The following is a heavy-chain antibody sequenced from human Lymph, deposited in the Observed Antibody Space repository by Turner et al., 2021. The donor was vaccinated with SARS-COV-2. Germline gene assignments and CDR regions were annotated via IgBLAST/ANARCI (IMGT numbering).Heavy chain of an antibody. CDR3: AREGYCSTTSCYRGQYYYYGMDV. CDR2: ISAYNGYT. V-gene: IGHV1-18*04. Sequence: QVQLVQSGAEVKKPGASVKVACQAPGYTFPSYGISWVRQAPGQGLEWMGWISAYNGYTNYAQKLQGRVTMTTDTSTSTAYMELRSLRSDDTAVYYCAREGYCSTTSCYRGQYYYYGMDVWGQGTTVTVSS. D-gene: IGHD2-2*02. J-gene: IGHJ6*02. CDR1: GYTFPSYG.